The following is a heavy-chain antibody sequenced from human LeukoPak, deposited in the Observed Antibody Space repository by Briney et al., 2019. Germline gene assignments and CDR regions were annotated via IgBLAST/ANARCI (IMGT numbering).Heavy chain of an antibody. D-gene: IGHD3-22*01. Sequence: SETLSLTCTVSGGSISSGGYYLSWIRQHPGNGLEWIGYIYYSGSTYYNPSLKSRVTISVDTSKNQFSLKLSSVTAADTAVYYCARGSYYYDSSYFDYWGQGTLVTVSS. CDR3: ARGSYYYDSSYFDY. CDR2: IYYSGST. CDR1: GGSISSGGYY. J-gene: IGHJ4*02. V-gene: IGHV4-31*03.